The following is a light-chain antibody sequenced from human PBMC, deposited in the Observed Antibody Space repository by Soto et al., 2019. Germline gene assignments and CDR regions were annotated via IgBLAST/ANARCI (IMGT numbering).Light chain of an antibody. CDR1: SSDVGVYNY. V-gene: IGLV2-8*01. CDR3: SSFAGNNNLV. Sequence: QSVLTQPPSASGSPGQSVTISCTGTSSDVGVYNYVSWYQQHPGKAPKLMIYEVSKRPSGVPDRFSGSKSGNTASLTVSGLQAEDEADYYCSSFAGNNNLVFGGGAKRTVL. J-gene: IGLJ2*01. CDR2: EVS.